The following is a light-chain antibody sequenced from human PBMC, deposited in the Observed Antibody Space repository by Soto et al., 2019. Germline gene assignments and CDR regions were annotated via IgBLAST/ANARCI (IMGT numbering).Light chain of an antibody. CDR2: DVS. J-gene: IGKJ4*01. V-gene: IGKV3-11*01. Sequence: EIMLTQSPVTLSLSPGERATLSCRASQSVTSFLAWYQQKPGQAPRLLIYDVSNRATGIPARFSGSGSGTDFTLTISGLEPEDFAVYYCQQRSNWPLTFGGGTKVEIK. CDR3: QQRSNWPLT. CDR1: QSVTSF.